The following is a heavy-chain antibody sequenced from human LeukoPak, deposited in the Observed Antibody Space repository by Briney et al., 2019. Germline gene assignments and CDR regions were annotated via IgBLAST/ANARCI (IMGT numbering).Heavy chain of an antibody. CDR1: GFTFSSIA. CDR3: ATWSSGWQFDY. V-gene: IGHV3-7*05. CDR2: IKEDGGET. Sequence: GGSLRLSCAASGFTFSSIAMHWVRQAPGKGLQWVAHIKEDGGETYYVDSVKGRFTVSRDNGKTSVYLQMNSLRAEDTAVYYCATWSSGWQFDYWGQGTLVSVSS. J-gene: IGHJ4*02. D-gene: IGHD6-19*01.